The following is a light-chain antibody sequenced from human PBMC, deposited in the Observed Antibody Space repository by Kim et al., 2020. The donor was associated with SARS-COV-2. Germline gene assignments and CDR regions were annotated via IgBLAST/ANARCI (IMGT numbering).Light chain of an antibody. CDR3: QQYNRHYT. Sequence: LSATVGDIVTITCRASQSISSWLAWYQQRPGKAPKLLIYKASSLESGVPPRFSGSGSATEFTLTISSLQPDDFGTYYCQQYNRHYTFGQGTKLEI. CDR2: KAS. CDR1: QSISSW. V-gene: IGKV1-5*03. J-gene: IGKJ2*01.